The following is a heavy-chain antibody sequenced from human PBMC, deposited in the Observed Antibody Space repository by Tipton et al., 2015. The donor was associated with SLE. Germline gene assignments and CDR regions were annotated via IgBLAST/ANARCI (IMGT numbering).Heavy chain of an antibody. V-gene: IGHV4-59*12. D-gene: IGHD4-11*01. CDR3: ASRADDYSNWFDP. Sequence: TLSLTCNVSGVSISNYYWTWIRQPPGKGLEWIGFIYYSGSTYYNPSLKSRVTISVDTSTNQFSLELSSMTAADTAVYYCASRADDYSNWFDPWGQGTQVSVSS. CDR1: GVSISNYY. CDR2: IYYSGST. J-gene: IGHJ5*02.